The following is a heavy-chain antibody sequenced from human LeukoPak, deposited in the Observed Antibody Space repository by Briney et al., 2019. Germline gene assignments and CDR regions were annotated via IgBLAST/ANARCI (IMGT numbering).Heavy chain of an antibody. CDR2: IRYDGSNK. D-gene: IGHD6-19*01. CDR3: AKDSARIAVAGTPNY. V-gene: IGHV3-30*02. J-gene: IGHJ4*02. Sequence: GGSLRLSCGASGFTFSNYGMHWVRQAPGKGLEWVAFIRYDGSNKYYADSVKGRFTISRDDSKSTVYLQMNSLRAEDTAVYYCAKDSARIAVAGTPNYWGQGTLVTLSS. CDR1: GFTFSNYG.